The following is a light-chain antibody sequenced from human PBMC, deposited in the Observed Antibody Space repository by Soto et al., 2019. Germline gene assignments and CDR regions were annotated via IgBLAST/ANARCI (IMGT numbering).Light chain of an antibody. CDR2: DAC. CDR3: QQRSNWPLLT. J-gene: IGKJ4*01. Sequence: EIVLTQSPATLSLSPGERATLSCRASQSVSNYLAWYQQKPGQAPRLLIYDACNRATGIPARFSGSGSGTDFTLTISSLEPEDFAVYYCQQRSNWPLLTFGGGTKVEIK. V-gene: IGKV3-11*01. CDR1: QSVSNY.